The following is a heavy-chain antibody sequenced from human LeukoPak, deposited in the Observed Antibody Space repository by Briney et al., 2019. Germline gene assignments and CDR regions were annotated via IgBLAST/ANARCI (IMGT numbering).Heavy chain of an antibody. CDR1: GCSLSPSGMC. V-gene: IGHV2-70*11. CDR3: AGESDQYYFDY. D-gene: IGHD2-21*01. Sequence: ESGPALVKPTQTLTLTCTFSGCSLSPSGMCVSWIRQPPGKAPKCLARIDWDDDKYYSTSLKTMLTISKNPSKNQVVLTRTNMDPVDTATYYCAGESDQYYFDYWGQGTLVTVSS. CDR2: IDWDDDK. J-gene: IGHJ4*02.